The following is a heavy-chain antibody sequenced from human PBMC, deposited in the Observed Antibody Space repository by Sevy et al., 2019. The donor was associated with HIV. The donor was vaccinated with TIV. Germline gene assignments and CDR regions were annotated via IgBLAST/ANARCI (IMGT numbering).Heavy chain of an antibody. CDR2: ISSSGSTI. Sequence: GGSLRLSCAASGFTFSDYYMSWIRQAPGKGLEWVSYISSSGSTIYYADSVKGRFTISRDNAKNSLYLQMNSLRAEDTAVYYCARVNCSGGSCHYYYYGMDVCGQGTTVTVSS. J-gene: IGHJ6*02. V-gene: IGHV3-11*01. D-gene: IGHD2-15*01. CDR3: ARVNCSGGSCHYYYYGMDV. CDR1: GFTFSDYY.